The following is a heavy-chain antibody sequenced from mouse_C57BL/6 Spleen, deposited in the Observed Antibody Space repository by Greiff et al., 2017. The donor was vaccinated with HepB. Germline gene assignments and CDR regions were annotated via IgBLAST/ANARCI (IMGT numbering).Heavy chain of an antibody. D-gene: IGHD2-1*01. V-gene: IGHV5-16*01. CDR2: INYDGSST. J-gene: IGHJ4*01. Sequence: EVQLVESEGGLVQPGSSMKLSCTASGFTFSDYYMAWVRQVPEKGLEWVANINYDGSSTYYLDSLKSRFIISRDNAKNILYLQMSSLKSEDTATYYCARDGNYPFYAMDYWGQGTSVTVSS. CDR1: GFTFSDYY. CDR3: ARDGNYPFYAMDY.